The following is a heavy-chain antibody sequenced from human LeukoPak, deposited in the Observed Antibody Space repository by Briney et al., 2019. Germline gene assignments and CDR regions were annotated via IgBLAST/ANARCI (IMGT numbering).Heavy chain of an antibody. Sequence: PGGSLRLSCAASGFTFSSYAMSWVRQAQGKGLGWVSAISGSGGSTYYADSVQSRFTISRDNSKNTLYLQMNSLRAEATAVYYFAKGAIYYGSGRTQHRGPGTLVTVSS. CDR3: AKGAIYYGSGRTQH. CDR1: GFTFSSYA. CDR2: ISGSGGST. J-gene: IGHJ1*01. D-gene: IGHD3-10*01. V-gene: IGHV3-23*01.